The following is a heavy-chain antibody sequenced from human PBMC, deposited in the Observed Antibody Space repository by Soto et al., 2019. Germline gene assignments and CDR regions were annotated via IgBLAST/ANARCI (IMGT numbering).Heavy chain of an antibody. J-gene: IGHJ6*02. Sequence: GGSLRLSCAASGLTVSSIYMNWVRQAPGKGLEWVSLIYTGGGTYYADSVKGRFTVSRDNSKNTLYLQMNSLRAEDTAVYYCARMGQWRVPGDYYYGMDVWGQGTSVTVSS. V-gene: IGHV3-53*01. CDR2: IYTGGGT. CDR3: ARMGQWRVPGDYYYGMDV. D-gene: IGHD6-19*01. CDR1: GLTVSSIY.